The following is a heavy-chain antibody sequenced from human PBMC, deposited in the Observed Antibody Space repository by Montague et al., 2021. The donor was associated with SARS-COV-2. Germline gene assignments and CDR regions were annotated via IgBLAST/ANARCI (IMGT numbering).Heavy chain of an antibody. Sequence: SETLSLTCTVSGGSISSGGYYWSWIRQHPGKGLEWIGYIYYSGSTNYNPSLKSRVTISVDTSKNQFSLKLSSVTAADTAVYYCARVPRNYDFWGGFYDAFDIWGQGTMVTVSS. CDR1: GGSISSGGYY. CDR2: IYYSGST. V-gene: IGHV4-61*08. D-gene: IGHD3-3*01. CDR3: ARVPRNYDFWGGFYDAFDI. J-gene: IGHJ3*02.